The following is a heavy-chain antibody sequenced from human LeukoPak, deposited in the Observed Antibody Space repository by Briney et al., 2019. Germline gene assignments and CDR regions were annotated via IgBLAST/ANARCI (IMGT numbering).Heavy chain of an antibody. V-gene: IGHV3-74*01. Sequence: GGSLRLSCAASGFAFSSYWMHWVRQAPGKGLVWVSLIISDGSSTTYADSVKGRFTISRDNAKNTLYLQMTSLRAEDTAVYYCARDRGYSSDYWGQGTLVTVSS. CDR2: IISDGSST. J-gene: IGHJ4*02. D-gene: IGHD5-18*01. CDR1: GFAFSSYW. CDR3: ARDRGYSSDY.